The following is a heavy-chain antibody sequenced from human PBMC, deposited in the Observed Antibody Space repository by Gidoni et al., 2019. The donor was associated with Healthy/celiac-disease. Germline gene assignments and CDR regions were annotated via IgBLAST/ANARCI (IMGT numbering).Heavy chain of an antibody. V-gene: IGHV4-34*01. D-gene: IGHD6-19*01. J-gene: IGHJ5*02. Sequence: QVQLQQWGAGLLKPSETLSLTCAVYGGSFSGYYWSWIRQPPGKGLEWIGETNHSGSTNYNPSLKSRVTISVDTSKNQFSLKLSSVTAADTAVYYCARGRGLVQVHRDNWFDPWGQGTLVTVSS. CDR3: ARGRGLVQVHRDNWFDP. CDR2: TNHSGST. CDR1: GGSFSGYY.